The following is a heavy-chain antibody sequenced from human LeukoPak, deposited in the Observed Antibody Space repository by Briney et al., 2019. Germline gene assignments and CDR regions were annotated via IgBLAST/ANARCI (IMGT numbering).Heavy chain of an antibody. Sequence: GGSLRLSCAVSGFTFSGFWMSWSRQAPGKGLEWVASINSDGSEGYYADVVKGRFTISRDNAKNSLYLQINSLRAEDTAVYYYARSSYSSSSSVWGQGTMVTVSS. CDR1: GFTFSGFW. V-gene: IGHV3-7*03. CDR2: INSDGSEG. D-gene: IGHD6-6*01. CDR3: ARSSYSSSSSV. J-gene: IGHJ3*01.